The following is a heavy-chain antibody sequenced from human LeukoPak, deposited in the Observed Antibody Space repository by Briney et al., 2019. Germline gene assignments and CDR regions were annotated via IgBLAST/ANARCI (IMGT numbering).Heavy chain of an antibody. D-gene: IGHD3-10*01. J-gene: IGHJ5*02. CDR1: GGAISNGTYY. V-gene: IGHV4-61*02. Sequence: PSETLSLTCSVSGGAISNGTYYWSWIRQPAGKGLEWIGRIATSGSTDYNPSLKSRVTISVDTSKNQFPLKLISVTAADTAMYYCAVARGVRGAGNWFDPWGQGTLVTVSS. CDR2: IATSGST. CDR3: AVARGVRGAGNWFDP.